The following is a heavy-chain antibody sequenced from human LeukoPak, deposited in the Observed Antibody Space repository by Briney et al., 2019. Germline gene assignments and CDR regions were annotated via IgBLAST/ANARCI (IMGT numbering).Heavy chain of an antibody. V-gene: IGHV3-30*02. CDR2: IRYDGSNK. J-gene: IGHJ4*02. D-gene: IGHD6-13*01. Sequence: GGSLRLSCAASGFTFSSYGMHWVRQAPGKGLEWVAFIRYDGSNKYYADSVKGRFTISRDNAKNSLYLQMNSLRAEDTAVYYCARDIWASSWQPFDYWGQGTLVTVSS. CDR3: ARDIWASSWQPFDY. CDR1: GFTFSSYG.